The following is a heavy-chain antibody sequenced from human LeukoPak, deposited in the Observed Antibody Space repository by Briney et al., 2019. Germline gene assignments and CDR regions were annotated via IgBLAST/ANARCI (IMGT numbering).Heavy chain of an antibody. Sequence: PGGSLRLSCAASGFTFSDYYMSWIRQAPGKGLEWVSYISSSGSTLYYADSVKGRFTISRDNAKNSLYLQMNSLRAEDTAVYYCAGKGGSSEVDWFDPWGQGTLVTVSS. CDR1: GFTFSDYY. V-gene: IGHV3-11*01. D-gene: IGHD6-6*01. CDR2: ISSSGSTL. J-gene: IGHJ5*02. CDR3: AGKGGSSEVDWFDP.